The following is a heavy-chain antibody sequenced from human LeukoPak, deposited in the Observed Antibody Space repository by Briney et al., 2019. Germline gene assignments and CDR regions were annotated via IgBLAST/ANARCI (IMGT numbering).Heavy chain of an antibody. CDR2: IWYDGSNK. V-gene: IGHV3-30*02. CDR3: ARVTYMVRGNVDC. Sequence: WGSLRLSCTASGFTFSSYGMHWVRQAPDQGQEWVAFIWYDGSNKYYADSLQSRFTISRDNSKNTMYLQMNSLRAEETGVYYCARVTYMVRGNVDCWGQGTLVTVSS. D-gene: IGHD3-10*01. CDR1: GFTFSSYG. J-gene: IGHJ4*02.